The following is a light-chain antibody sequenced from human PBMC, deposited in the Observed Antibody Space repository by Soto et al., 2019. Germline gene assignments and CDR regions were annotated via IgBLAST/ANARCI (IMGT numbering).Light chain of an antibody. Sequence: QSALTQPASVSWSPGQSITISCTGTSSDVGGYSYVSWYQHHPGKAPKLMIYEVSNRPSGVSNRFSGSKSGSTASLTISGLQAEDEADYYCCSYTSSSTLYVFGTGTKVTVL. V-gene: IGLV2-14*01. J-gene: IGLJ1*01. CDR2: EVS. CDR1: SSDVGGYSY. CDR3: CSYTSSSTLYV.